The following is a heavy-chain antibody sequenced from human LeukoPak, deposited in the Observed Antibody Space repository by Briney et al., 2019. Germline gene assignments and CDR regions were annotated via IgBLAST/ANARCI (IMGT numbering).Heavy chain of an antibody. CDR3: ARRTKLEADWYFDL. D-gene: IGHD1-1*01. CDR1: GDSISSSSYY. J-gene: IGHJ2*01. V-gene: IGHV4-39*01. CDR2: IYYSGST. Sequence: SETLSLTCIVSGDSISSSSYYWGWIRQPPGKGLEWIGSIYYSGSTYYNPSLKSRVTISVDTSKNQFSLKLSSVTAADTAVYYCARRTKLEADWYFDLWGRGTLVTVSS.